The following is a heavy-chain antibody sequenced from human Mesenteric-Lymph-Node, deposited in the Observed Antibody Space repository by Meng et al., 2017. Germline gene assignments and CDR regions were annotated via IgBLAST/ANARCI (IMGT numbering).Heavy chain of an antibody. CDR2: IYYSGST. CDR1: GGSISSSSYY. Sequence: SETLSLTCTVSGGSISSSSYYWGWIRQPPGKGLEWIGSIYYSGSTYYNPSLKSRVTISVDTSKNQFSLKLSSVTAADTAVYYCARDDVRAVAGYWYFDLWGRGTLVTVSS. D-gene: IGHD6-19*01. V-gene: IGHV4-39*07. J-gene: IGHJ2*01. CDR3: ARDDVRAVAGYWYFDL.